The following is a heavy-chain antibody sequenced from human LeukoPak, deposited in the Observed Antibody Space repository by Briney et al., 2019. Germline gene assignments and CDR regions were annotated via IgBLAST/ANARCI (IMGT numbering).Heavy chain of an antibody. CDR1: GGSINSYS. CDR2: MYTSGST. J-gene: IGHJ4*02. Sequence: SETPSLTCTVSGGSINSYSWSWIRQPAGKGLEWIGRMYTSGSTNNNPSLKSRVTMSVDTSKNQFSLNLSSVTAADTAVYYCRAAAHLSSFDYWGQGTLVTVSS. CDR3: RAAAHLSSFDY. V-gene: IGHV4-4*07. D-gene: IGHD6-13*01.